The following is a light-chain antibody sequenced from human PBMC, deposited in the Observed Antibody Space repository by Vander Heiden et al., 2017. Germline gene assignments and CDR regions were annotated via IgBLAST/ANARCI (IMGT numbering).Light chain of an antibody. Sequence: DIQMTQSPSPLSASVGDTISITCRTSENVFQYLHWYQQRPGRPPKLLIYDASTLQSGVPTRFSGGGSGTEYTLTVTGLQPEDFATYYCQQSFTGPRTFGPGTKVDV. CDR3: QQSFTGPRT. CDR2: DAS. V-gene: IGKV1-39*01. CDR1: ENVFQY. J-gene: IGKJ3*01.